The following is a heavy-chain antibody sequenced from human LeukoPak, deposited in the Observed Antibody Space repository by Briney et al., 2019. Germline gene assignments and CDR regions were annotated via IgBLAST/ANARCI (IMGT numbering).Heavy chain of an antibody. CDR3: TTDRGRGGPYFDY. CDR1: GFTFSNAW. J-gene: IGHJ4*02. Sequence: PGGSLRLSCAASGFTFSNAWMSWVRQAPGKGLEWVGRIKSKTDGGTTDYAAPVKGRFTISRDDSKNTLYLQMNSLKTEDTAVYYCTTDRGRGGPYFDYWGQGTLVTVSS. CDR2: IKSKTDGGTT. V-gene: IGHV3-15*01. D-gene: IGHD3-10*01.